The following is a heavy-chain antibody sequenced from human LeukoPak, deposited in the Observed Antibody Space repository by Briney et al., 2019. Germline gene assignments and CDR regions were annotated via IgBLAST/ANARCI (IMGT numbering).Heavy chain of an antibody. CDR1: GGSFSGYY. D-gene: IGHD2-2*01. Sequence: SETLSLTCAVYGGSFSGYYWSWIRQPPGKGLEWIGEINHSGSTNYNPSLKSRVTISVDTSKNQFSLKLSSVTAVDTAVYYCARIGRCSSTSCYVWGGYYYYYYMDVWGKGTTVTVSS. J-gene: IGHJ6*03. CDR2: INHSGST. CDR3: ARIGRCSSTSCYVWGGYYYYYYMDV. V-gene: IGHV4-34*01.